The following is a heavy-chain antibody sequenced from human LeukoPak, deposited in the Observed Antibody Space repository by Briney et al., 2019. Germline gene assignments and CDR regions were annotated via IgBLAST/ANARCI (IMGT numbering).Heavy chain of an antibody. D-gene: IGHD1-26*01. CDR2: IRYDGSNK. Sequence: GGSLRLSCAASGFTFSSYGMHWVRQAPGKGLEWVAFIRYDGSNKYYADSVKGRFTISRDNSKNTLYLQMNSLRAEDTAVYYCAKIEGGSYDSCSFDYWGQGTLVTVSS. J-gene: IGHJ4*02. CDR1: GFTFSSYG. V-gene: IGHV3-30*02. CDR3: AKIEGGSYDSCSFDY.